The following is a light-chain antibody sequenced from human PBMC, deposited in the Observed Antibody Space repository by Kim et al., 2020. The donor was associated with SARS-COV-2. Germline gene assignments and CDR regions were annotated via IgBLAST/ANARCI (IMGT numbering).Light chain of an antibody. Sequence: QSVLTQPASVSGSPGQSITISCTGTSSDVGGYNYVSWYQQHPGKAPKLMIYDVSKRPSGVSNRFSGSKSGNTASLTIPRLQAEDEADYYSSSYTANNSWVFGGGTQLTVL. CDR3: SSYTANNSWV. CDR1: SSDVGGYNY. CDR2: DVS. J-gene: IGLJ3*02. V-gene: IGLV2-14*03.